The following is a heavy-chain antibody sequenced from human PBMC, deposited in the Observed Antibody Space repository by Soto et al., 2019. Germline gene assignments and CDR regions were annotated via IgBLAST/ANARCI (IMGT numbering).Heavy chain of an antibody. J-gene: IGHJ6*02. D-gene: IGHD1-7*01. CDR2: INPKSGGT. V-gene: IGHV1-2*06. CDR3: ARTGTTGHYYYYGMDV. CDR1: GYSFTDYH. Sequence: ASVKVSCKASGYSFTDYHIHWVRQATGQGLEWLGRINPKSGGTSTAQKFQGRVTMTRDTSISTAYMELSRLRSNDTAVYYCARTGTTGHYYYYGMDVWGQGTTVTVSS.